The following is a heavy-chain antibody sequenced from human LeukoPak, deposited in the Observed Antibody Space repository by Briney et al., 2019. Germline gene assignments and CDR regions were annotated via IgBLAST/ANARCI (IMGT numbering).Heavy chain of an antibody. CDR1: GYTFTNYY. CDR2: INPSGGST. CDR3: ASDILTGADAFDF. V-gene: IGHV1-46*01. Sequence: ASVNVSCKASGYTFTNYYIHWVRQAPGQGLEWMGIINPSGGSTTYAQNFQGRVSMTRDTSTTTVYMELRSLRSEDTAVYYCASDILTGADAFDFWGQGTMVTVSS. J-gene: IGHJ3*01. D-gene: IGHD3-9*01.